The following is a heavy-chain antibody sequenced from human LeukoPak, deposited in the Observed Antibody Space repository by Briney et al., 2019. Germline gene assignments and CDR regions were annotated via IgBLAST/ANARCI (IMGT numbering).Heavy chain of an antibody. D-gene: IGHD6-13*01. CDR2: ISGSGGST. CDR1: GFTFSNYA. V-gene: IGHV3-23*01. J-gene: IGHJ3*02. Sequence: PGGSLRLSCAASGFTFSNYAMSWVRQAPGKGLEWVSAISGSGGSTYYADSVKGRFTISRDNSKNTLYLQMNSLRAEDTAVYYCAKDISYSSSWYGKNAFDIWGQETMVTVSS. CDR3: AKDISYSSSWYGKNAFDI.